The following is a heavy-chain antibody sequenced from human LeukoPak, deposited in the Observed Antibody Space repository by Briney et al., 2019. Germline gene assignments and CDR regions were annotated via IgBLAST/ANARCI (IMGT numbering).Heavy chain of an antibody. CDR3: AREHSGTYDY. V-gene: IGHV3-33*01. Sequence: WRTLSLSCAVSGFTFSDYGMHWVRQAPGKGLEWVAVIWDDGSTDYYASPEKGRSTIFKVTSRNKFYLQTNRTRAEATALYSCAREHSGTYDYWGQGTLVTVSS. CDR1: GFTFSDYG. CDR2: IWDDGSTD. J-gene: IGHJ4*02. D-gene: IGHD1-26*01.